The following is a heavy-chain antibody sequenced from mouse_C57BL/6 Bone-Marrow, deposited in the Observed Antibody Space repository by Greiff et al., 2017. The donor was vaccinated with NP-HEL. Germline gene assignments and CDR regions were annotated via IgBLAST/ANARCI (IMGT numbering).Heavy chain of an antibody. V-gene: IGHV14-1*01. CDR3: TTSLDGYPFAY. CDR2: IDPEDGDT. J-gene: IGHJ3*01. CDR1: GFNIKDYY. D-gene: IGHD2-3*01. Sequence: VQLQQSGAELVRPGASVKLSCTASGFNIKDYYMHWVKQRPEQGLEWIGRIDPEDGDTEYAPKFQGKATMTADTSSNTAYLPLSSLTSEDTAVYYCTTSLDGYPFAYWGQGTLVTVSA.